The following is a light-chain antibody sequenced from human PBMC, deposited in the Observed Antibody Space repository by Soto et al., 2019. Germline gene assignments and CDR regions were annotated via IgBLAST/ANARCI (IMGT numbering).Light chain of an antibody. Sequence: QSALTQPPSASGSPRESVTISCTGTSSDVGGYNYVSWYQQHPGKAPKLVIYEVNKRPSGVPNRFSGSKSGNTASLTVSGLQAEDEADYYCSSYAGSNRMVFGGGTKLTVL. V-gene: IGLV2-8*01. CDR1: SSDVGGYNY. J-gene: IGLJ2*01. CDR2: EVN. CDR3: SSYAGSNRMV.